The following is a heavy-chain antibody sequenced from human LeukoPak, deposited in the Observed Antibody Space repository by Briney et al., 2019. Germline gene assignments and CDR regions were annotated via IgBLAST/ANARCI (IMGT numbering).Heavy chain of an antibody. CDR1: GFTFSSYG. CDR3: ARDLGRGTFDY. CDR2: IWYDGSNK. Sequence: RSRRLSCAASGFTFSSYGMHWVRQAPGKGLEWVAVIWYDGSNKYYADSVKDRFTISRDNSKTTLYLQMNSLRAENTAVYYCARDLGRGTFDYWGHGTLVTVSS. V-gene: IGHV3-33*01. D-gene: IGHD5-24*01. J-gene: IGHJ4*01.